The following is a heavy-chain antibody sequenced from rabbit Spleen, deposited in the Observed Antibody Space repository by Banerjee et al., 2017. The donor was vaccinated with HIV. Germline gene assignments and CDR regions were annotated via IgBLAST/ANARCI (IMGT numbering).Heavy chain of an antibody. CDR3: ARDLVGVIGWNFYL. Sequence: QQQLVESGGGLVKPGASLTLTCKASGFSFNDDYVMCWVRQSPGKGLKWIACINTWSNRPVYASWAKGRFTISRTSSTTVTLRMTSLTAADRAAYFCARDLVGVIGWNFYLWGPGTLVTVS. CDR1: GFSFNDDYV. J-gene: IGHJ6*01. CDR2: INTWSNRP. D-gene: IGHD1-1*01. V-gene: IGHV1S45*01.